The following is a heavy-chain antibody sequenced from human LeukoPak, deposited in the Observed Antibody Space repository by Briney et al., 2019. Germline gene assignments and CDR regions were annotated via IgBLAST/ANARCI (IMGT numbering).Heavy chain of an antibody. CDR2: IYYSGST. V-gene: IGHV4-39*07. CDR1: GGSISSSSYY. D-gene: IGHD1-26*01. Sequence: SETLSLTCTVSGGSISSSSYYWGWIRQPPGKGLEWIGSIYYSGSTYYNPSLKSRVTISVDTSKNQFSLKLSSVTAADTAVYYCAGWVDYYGMDVWGQGTTVTVSS. J-gene: IGHJ6*02. CDR3: AGWVDYYGMDV.